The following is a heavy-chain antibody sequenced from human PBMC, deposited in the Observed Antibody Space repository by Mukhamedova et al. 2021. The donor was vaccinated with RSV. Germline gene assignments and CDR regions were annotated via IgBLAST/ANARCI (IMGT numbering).Heavy chain of an antibody. Sequence: GTRDYAAPVNGRFTISRDDSKNTLYLQMNSLKTEDTAVYYCTTAPTYYALWSGYFTGIEDYCGQGTLVTVPS. D-gene: IGHD3-3*01. V-gene: IGHV3-15*01. J-gene: IGHJ4*02. CDR2: GTR. CDR3: TTAPTYYALWSGYFTGIEDY.